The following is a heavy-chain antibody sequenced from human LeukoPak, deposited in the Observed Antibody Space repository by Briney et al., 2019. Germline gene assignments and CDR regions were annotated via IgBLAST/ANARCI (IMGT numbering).Heavy chain of an antibody. CDR2: IYYSGST. J-gene: IGHJ4*02. CDR1: GGFISSGGYY. CDR3: ARGEGYYGANFDY. D-gene: IGHD3-10*01. V-gene: IGHV4-31*03. Sequence: SETLSLTCTVSGGFISSGGYYWSWIRQHPGKGLEWIGYIYYSGSTYYNPSLKSRVTISVDTSKNQFSLKLSSVTAADTAVYYCARGEGYYGANFDYWGQGTLVTVSS.